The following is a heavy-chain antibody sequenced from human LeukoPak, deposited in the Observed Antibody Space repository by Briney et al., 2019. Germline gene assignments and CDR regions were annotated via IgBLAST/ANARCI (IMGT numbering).Heavy chain of an antibody. J-gene: IGHJ4*02. V-gene: IGHV3-48*02. CDR1: GFTSSSYG. Sequence: GGSLRLSCAASGFTSSSYGMNWVRQAPGKGLEWVSYISGSTSTIYYADSVKGRFTISRDNAKNSLYLQLNSLRDEDTAVYYCARDSTFRGGTDSSSWYYFDYWGQGTLVTVSS. CDR2: ISGSTSTI. D-gene: IGHD6-13*01. CDR3: ARDSTFRGGTDSSSWYYFDY.